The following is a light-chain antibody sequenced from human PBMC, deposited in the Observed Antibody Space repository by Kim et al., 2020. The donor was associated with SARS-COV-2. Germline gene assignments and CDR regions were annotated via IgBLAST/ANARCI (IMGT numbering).Light chain of an antibody. CDR2: LNGDGSH. CDR3: QTWGTGIPV. V-gene: IGLV4-69*01. Sequence: ASVQLTCTLSSGHSSYAIAWHQQQPEKGPRYLMKLNGDGSHSKGDGIPDRFSGSSSGAERYLTISSLQSEDEADYYCQTWGTGIPVFGGGTKLTVL. J-gene: IGLJ3*02. CDR1: SGHSSYA.